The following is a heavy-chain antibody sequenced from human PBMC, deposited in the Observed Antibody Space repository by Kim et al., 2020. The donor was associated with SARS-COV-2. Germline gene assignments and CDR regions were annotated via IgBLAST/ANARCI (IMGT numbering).Heavy chain of an antibody. CDR1: GFTFGSHW. J-gene: IGHJ6*02. V-gene: IGHV3-74*01. Sequence: GGSLRLSCAASGFTFGSHWFHWVRQTPGKGLVWVSRISYDGSSTTYADSVKGRFTISRDNAKNTRYLQMNSLRAEDTAVYYCSRGLQATSDNYYYYYAMDVWGPGTTVTVSS. CDR2: ISYDGSST. CDR3: SRGLQATSDNYYYYYAMDV.